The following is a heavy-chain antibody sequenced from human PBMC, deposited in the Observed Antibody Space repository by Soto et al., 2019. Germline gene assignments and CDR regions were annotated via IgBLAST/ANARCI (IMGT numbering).Heavy chain of an antibody. CDR2: IYYSGST. J-gene: IGHJ6*02. Sequence: QESGPGLVKPSETLSLTCTVSSGSVNNYYWSWIRQPPGKGLEWIAYIYYSGSTNYNPSFKSRVIASVXTXXNQFSLKLSSVTAADTAVYYCARWHSSSGYYGMDVWGQGTTVTVSS. CDR1: SGSVNNYY. V-gene: IGHV4-59*02. CDR3: ARWHSSSGYYGMDV. D-gene: IGHD6-25*01.